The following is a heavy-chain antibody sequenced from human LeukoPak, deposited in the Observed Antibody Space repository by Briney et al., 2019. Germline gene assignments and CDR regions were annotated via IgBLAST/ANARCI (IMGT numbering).Heavy chain of an antibody. J-gene: IGHJ4*02. CDR1: GFTFSSYG. Sequence: GGSLRLSCAASGFTFSSYGMHWVRQAPGKGLEWVAVIRYDGSNKYYADSVKGRFTISRDNSKNTLYLQMNSLRAEDTAVYYCAKEGRRYGHYYDSSGYFDYWGQGTLVTVSS. CDR2: IRYDGSNK. D-gene: IGHD3-22*01. CDR3: AKEGRRYGHYYDSSGYFDY. V-gene: IGHV3-30*02.